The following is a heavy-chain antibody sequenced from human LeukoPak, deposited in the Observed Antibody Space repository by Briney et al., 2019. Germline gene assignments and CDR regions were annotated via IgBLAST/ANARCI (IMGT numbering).Heavy chain of an antibody. CDR3: ARGDMYFEYSGYRSFGH. J-gene: IGHJ4*02. CDR1: GYNFVNYF. Sequence: ASVRVSCEPSGYNFVNYFIHWVRHVPGQELEWMGWISPKGDETRFAQKFQGRFTMTRDTSISTAYMELRGLRSDDTAVYYCARGDMYFEYSGYRSFGHWGQGTLITVSS. D-gene: IGHD5-12*01. V-gene: IGHV1-2*02. CDR2: ISPKGDET.